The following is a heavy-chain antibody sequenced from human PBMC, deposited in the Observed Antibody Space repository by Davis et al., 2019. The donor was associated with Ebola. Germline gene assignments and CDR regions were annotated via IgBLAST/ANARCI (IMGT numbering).Heavy chain of an antibody. J-gene: IGHJ6*02. CDR1: GFTFSNYA. CDR2: IPHDGRNA. D-gene: IGHD6-25*01. CDR3: ARPKYSSDSDYMRYYGMDV. Sequence: GESLKISCAASGFTFSNYAMHWVRQPPGKGLEGVALIPHDGRNAYYTDSVKGRFTISRDNSKSTLFLQMNSLRVEDTAVYYCARPKYSSDSDYMRYYGMDVWGQGTTVTVSS. V-gene: IGHV3-30*04.